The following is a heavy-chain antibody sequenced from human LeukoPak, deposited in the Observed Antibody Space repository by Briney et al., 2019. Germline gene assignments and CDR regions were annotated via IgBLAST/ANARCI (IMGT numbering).Heavy chain of an antibody. D-gene: IGHD6-13*01. Sequence: PSQTLSLTCTVSGGSISSSSYYWGWIRQPPGKGLEWIGSIYYSGSTYYNPSLKSRVTISADTSKNQFSLKLSSVTAADTAVYYCARQRSGIAAANGPFDYWGQGTLVTVS. J-gene: IGHJ4*02. CDR2: IYYSGST. V-gene: IGHV4-39*01. CDR3: ARQRSGIAAANGPFDY. CDR1: GGSISSSSYY.